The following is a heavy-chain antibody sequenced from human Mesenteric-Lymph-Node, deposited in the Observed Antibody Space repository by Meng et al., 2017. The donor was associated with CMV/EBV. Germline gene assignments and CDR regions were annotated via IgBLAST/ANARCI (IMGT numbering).Heavy chain of an antibody. CDR3: ARDLDFWSDYYDN. J-gene: IGHJ4*02. CDR1: GYTFTSAG. V-gene: IGHV1-18*01. D-gene: IGHD3-3*01. CDR2: INCYNGNK. Sequence: ASVKVSCKASGYTFTSAGIHWVRQAPGQGLEWMGWINCYNGNKNYAQRFRGRVTMTTDTSTSTAYMELKMLRSDDRAVYFCARDLDFWSDYYDNWGQGTLVTVSS.